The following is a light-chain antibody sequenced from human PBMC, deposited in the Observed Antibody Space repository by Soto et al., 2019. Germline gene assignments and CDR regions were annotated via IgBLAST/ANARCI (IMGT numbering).Light chain of an antibody. CDR1: TSNLGAGYD. Sequence: QSALTQPASVSGAPGQTVSISCTGTTSNLGAGYDVHWYRHLPGTAPTLLISDNTXAPSGVPEAFYGSKSGTSASLAISGLQSEEEADYYCQYYDYSLRAYVLGAATKSPS. CDR3: QYYDYSLRAYV. J-gene: IGLJ1*01. V-gene: IGLV1-40*01. CDR2: DNT.